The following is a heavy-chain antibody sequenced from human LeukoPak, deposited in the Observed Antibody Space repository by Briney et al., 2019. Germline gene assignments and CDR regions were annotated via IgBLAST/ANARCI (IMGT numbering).Heavy chain of an antibody. CDR1: GFTFRDYG. Sequence: PGGSLRLSCAASGFTFRDYGMSWVRQAPGKGLEWVSGIVNSGGSTYYADSVKGRFTISRDNSEDTLYLQINSLRAEDTALYYCAKGQRGFDCWGQGTLVTVSS. CDR3: AKGQRGFDC. J-gene: IGHJ4*02. CDR2: IVNSGGST. V-gene: IGHV3-23*01. D-gene: IGHD1-1*01.